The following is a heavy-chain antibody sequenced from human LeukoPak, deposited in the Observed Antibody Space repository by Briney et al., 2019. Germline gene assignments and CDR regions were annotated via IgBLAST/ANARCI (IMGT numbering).Heavy chain of an antibody. Sequence: SETLSLTCTVSGDSISSGSYYWSWIRQPAGKGLEWIGRIYTSGSTNYNPSLKSRVTMSVDTSKNQFSLKLSSVTAADTAVYYCARDGRQLHYYDSSGYYYMEAFDIWGQGTMVTVSS. V-gene: IGHV4-61*02. D-gene: IGHD3-22*01. CDR3: ARDGRQLHYYDSSGYYYMEAFDI. CDR1: GDSISSGSYY. J-gene: IGHJ3*02. CDR2: IYTSGST.